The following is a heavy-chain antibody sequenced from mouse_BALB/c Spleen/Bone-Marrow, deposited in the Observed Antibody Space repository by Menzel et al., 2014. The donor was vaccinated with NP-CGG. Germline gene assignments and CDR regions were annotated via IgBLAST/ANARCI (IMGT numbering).Heavy chain of an antibody. V-gene: IGHV7-1*02. CDR3: AIDAGYGYYFVY. CDR2: IRNKAKYSTT. Sequence: EVQLQQSGGGLVQPGASVRLSCATSGFTFSDFYMDWVRQPPGKSLEWIATIRNKAKYSTTEYSASVKARSTVSRDTSQSVLYPQMNALSAEDSDIYYGAIDAGYGYYFVYWGQGTPVTVS. CDR1: GFTFSDFY. J-gene: IGHJ3*01. D-gene: IGHD2-3*01.